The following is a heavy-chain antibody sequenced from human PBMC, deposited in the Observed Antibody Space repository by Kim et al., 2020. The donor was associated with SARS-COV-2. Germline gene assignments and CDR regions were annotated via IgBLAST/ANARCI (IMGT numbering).Heavy chain of an antibody. CDR2: TYYRSKWYN. V-gene: IGHV6-1*01. D-gene: IGHD6-13*01. CDR1: GDSVSSNSAA. CDR3: ARTNRGYSSSWYDVNWFDP. Sequence: SQTLSLTCAISGDSVSSNSAAWNWIRQSPSRGLEWLGRTYYRSKWYNDYAVSVKSRITINPDTSKNQFSLQLNSVTPEDTAVYYCARTNRGYSSSWYDVNWFDPWGQGTLVTVSS. J-gene: IGHJ5*02.